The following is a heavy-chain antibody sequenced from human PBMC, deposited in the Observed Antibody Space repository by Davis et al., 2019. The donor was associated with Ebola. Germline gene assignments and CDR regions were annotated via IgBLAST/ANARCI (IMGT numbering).Heavy chain of an antibody. CDR3: ARRGGVAPD. CDR2: IWYDGSNK. V-gene: IGHV3-33*01. CDR1: GFTFSSYG. J-gene: IGHJ4*02. D-gene: IGHD3-3*01. Sequence: GESLKISCAASGFTFSSYGMHWVRQAPGKGLEWVAVIWYDGSNKYYADSVKGRFTISRDNAKNSLYLQMNSLRAEDTAVYYCARRGGVAPDWGQGTLVTVSS.